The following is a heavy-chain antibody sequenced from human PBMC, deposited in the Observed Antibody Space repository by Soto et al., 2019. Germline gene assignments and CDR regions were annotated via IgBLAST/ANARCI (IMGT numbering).Heavy chain of an antibody. Sequence: SETLSLTCTVSGGSISSYYWSWIRQPPGKGLEWIGYIYYSGITDNNPSLKSRVTISVDTSKNQFSLKLTSVTAADTAVYYCARGRKYYYDNTGPFYFDHWGQGTLVTVSS. CDR2: IYYSGIT. CDR3: ARGRKYYYDNTGPFYFDH. V-gene: IGHV4-59*01. CDR1: GGSISSYY. J-gene: IGHJ4*02. D-gene: IGHD3-22*01.